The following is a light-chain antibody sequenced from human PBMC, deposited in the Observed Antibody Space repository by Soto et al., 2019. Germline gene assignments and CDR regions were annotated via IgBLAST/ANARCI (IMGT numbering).Light chain of an antibody. CDR2: EIN. Sequence: QSALTQPASVSGSPGQSITISCTGTSRDIGTYNFVSWYQQRPGKAPKLLIHEINNRPSGVSIRFSGSKSGNTASLTISGLQAEDEADYYCSSDTTTSTLIFGGGTKLTVL. CDR1: SRDIGTYNF. V-gene: IGLV2-14*01. CDR3: SSDTTTSTLI. J-gene: IGLJ2*01.